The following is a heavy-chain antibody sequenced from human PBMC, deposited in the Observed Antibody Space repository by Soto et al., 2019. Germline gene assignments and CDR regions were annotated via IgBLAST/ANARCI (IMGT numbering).Heavy chain of an antibody. Sequence: EGSLRLSCAASGFTFSSYSMNWVRQAPGKGLEWVSSISSSSSYIYYADSVKGRFTISRDNAKNSLYLQMNSLRAEDTAVYYCARARGPDYAILTRYYIVSVYRGQGTLLTVSS. CDR1: GFTFSSYS. D-gene: IGHD3-9*01. CDR3: ARARGPDYAILTRYYIVSVY. J-gene: IGHJ4*02. CDR2: ISSSSSYI. V-gene: IGHV3-21*01.